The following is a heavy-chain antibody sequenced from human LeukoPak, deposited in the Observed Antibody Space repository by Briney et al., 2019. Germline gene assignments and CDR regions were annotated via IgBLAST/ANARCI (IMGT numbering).Heavy chain of an antibody. CDR2: IYTSGST. Sequence: PSETLSLTCTVSGGSISSYYWSWIRQPAGKGLEWIGRIYTSGSTYYNPSLKSRVTMSVDTSKNQFSLKLSSVTAADTAVYYCARDLPTTVTTGWFDPWGQGTLVTVSS. D-gene: IGHD4-11*01. V-gene: IGHV4-4*07. J-gene: IGHJ5*02. CDR1: GGSISSYY. CDR3: ARDLPTTVTTGWFDP.